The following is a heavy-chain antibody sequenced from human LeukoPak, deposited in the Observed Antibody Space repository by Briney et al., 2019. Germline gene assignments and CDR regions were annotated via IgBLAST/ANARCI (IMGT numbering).Heavy chain of an antibody. J-gene: IGHJ4*02. Sequence: SETLSLTCTVSGGSISSYYWSWIRQPPGKGLVWIGYIYYSGSTNYNPSLNSRVTISVDTSKNQFSLKLSSVTAADTAVYYCARLSAAAGGAVDYWGQGTLVTVSS. V-gene: IGHV4-59*01. CDR1: GGSISSYY. CDR2: IYYSGST. D-gene: IGHD6-13*01. CDR3: ARLSAAAGGAVDY.